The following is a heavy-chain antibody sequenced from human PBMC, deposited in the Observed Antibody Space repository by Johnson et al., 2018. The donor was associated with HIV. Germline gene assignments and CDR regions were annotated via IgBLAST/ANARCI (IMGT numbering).Heavy chain of an antibody. CDR1: GFTFSSYG. Sequence: VQLVESGGGVVQPGGSLRLSCAASGFTFSSYGMHWVRQAPGKGLEWVAFIRYDGSNKYYADSVTGRFPISRDHSKNTLSLQINSLKPEDTAVYYCAKDSLRGYCSGGSCYDDDAFDIWGQGTMVTVSS. J-gene: IGHJ3*02. CDR2: IRYDGSNK. D-gene: IGHD2-15*01. CDR3: AKDSLRGYCSGGSCYDDDAFDI. V-gene: IGHV3-30*02.